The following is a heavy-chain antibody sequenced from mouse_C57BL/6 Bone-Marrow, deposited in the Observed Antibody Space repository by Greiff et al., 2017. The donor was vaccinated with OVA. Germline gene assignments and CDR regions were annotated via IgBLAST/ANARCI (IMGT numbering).Heavy chain of an antibody. J-gene: IGHJ2*01. CDR2: ISNGGGST. Sequence: DVMLVESGGGLVQPGGSLKLSCAASGFTFSDYYMYWVRQTPEKRLEWVAYISNGGGSTYYPDTVKGRFTISRDNAKNTLYLQMSRLKSEDTAMYYCARQTADYFDYWGQGTTLTVSS. CDR1: GFTFSDYY. CDR3: ARQTADYFDY. V-gene: IGHV5-12*01.